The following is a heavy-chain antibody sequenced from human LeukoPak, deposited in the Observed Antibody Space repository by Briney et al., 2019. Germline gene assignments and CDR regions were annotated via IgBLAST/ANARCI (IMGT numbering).Heavy chain of an antibody. J-gene: IGHJ5*02. CDR2: VGPENRPSS. CDR3: AKVAAAGNWFDP. CDR1: GSNFNSYG. D-gene: IGHD6-13*01. V-gene: IGHV1-18*01. Sequence: ASVRVSCKASGSNFNSYGVTWVRQAPGQGLEWVGWVGPENRPSSKSPKTVQGRLTMTIESSTSTAYMELRNLTPGDTAVYYCAKVAAAGNWFDPWGQGTLVIVSS.